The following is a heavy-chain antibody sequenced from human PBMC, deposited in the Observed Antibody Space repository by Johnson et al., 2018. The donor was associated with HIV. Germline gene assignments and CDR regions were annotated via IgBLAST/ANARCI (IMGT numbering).Heavy chain of an antibody. Sequence: QVQLVESGGGVVQPGRSLRLSCAASGFTFSSYAMHWVRQAPGKGLEWVAVISYDGSNEYYADSVKGRFTISRDNSKNTVYLQMNSLRAEDTAVYYCARAEGLTGRNACDIWGQGTMVTVSS. CDR1: GFTFSSYA. J-gene: IGHJ3*02. D-gene: IGHD1-20*01. CDR2: ISYDGSNE. CDR3: ARAEGLTGRNACDI. V-gene: IGHV3-30*04.